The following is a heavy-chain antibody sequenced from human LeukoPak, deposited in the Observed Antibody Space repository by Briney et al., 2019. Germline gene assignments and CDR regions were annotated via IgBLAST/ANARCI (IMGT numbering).Heavy chain of an antibody. Sequence: GASVMVSCKASGGTFSSYAISWVRQAPGQGLEWMGRIIPILDIANYAQKFQGRVTITADKSTSTAYMELSSLRSEDTAVYYCARTTYYYDSSGYGWSDPWGQGTLVTVSS. CDR3: ARTTYYYDSSGYGWSDP. CDR2: IIPILDIA. D-gene: IGHD3-22*01. CDR1: GGTFSSYA. J-gene: IGHJ5*02. V-gene: IGHV1-69*04.